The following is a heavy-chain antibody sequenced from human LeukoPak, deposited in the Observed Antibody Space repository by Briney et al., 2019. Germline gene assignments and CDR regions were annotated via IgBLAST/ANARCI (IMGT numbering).Heavy chain of an antibody. D-gene: IGHD6-13*01. Sequence: ASVKVSCTASGYTFTSYAMHWVRQAPGQRLEWMGWINAGNGNTKYSQKFQGRVTITADESTSTAYMELSSLRSEDTAVYYCARDLSAGYSSDAFDIWGQGTMVTVSS. CDR3: ARDLSAGYSSDAFDI. CDR1: GYTFTSYA. CDR2: INAGNGNT. V-gene: IGHV1-3*01. J-gene: IGHJ3*02.